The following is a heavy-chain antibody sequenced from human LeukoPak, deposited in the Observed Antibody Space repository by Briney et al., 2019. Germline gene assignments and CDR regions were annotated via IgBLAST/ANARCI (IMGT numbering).Heavy chain of an antibody. CDR3: ARDRGYCSGGSCYSRAWFDP. V-gene: IGHV4-59*01. J-gene: IGHJ5*02. D-gene: IGHD2-15*01. CDR2: IYYSGST. CDR1: GGSISSYY. Sequence: SETLSLTCTVSGGSISSYYWSWIRQPPGKGLDWIGYIYYSGSTNYNPSLKSRVTISVDTSKNQFSLKLSSVTAADTALYYCARDRGYCSGGSCYSRAWFDPWGQGTLVSVSS.